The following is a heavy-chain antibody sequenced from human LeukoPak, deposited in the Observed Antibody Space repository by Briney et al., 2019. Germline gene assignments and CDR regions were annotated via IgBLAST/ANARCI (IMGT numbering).Heavy chain of an antibody. J-gene: IGHJ3*02. CDR3: DRGGAGGAFDI. CDR1: GFTFSSYG. D-gene: IGHD1-14*01. CDR2: ISYDGSNK. V-gene: IGHV3-30*03. Sequence: GRSLRLSCAASGFTFSSYGMHWVRQAPGKGLEWVAVISYDGSNKYYADSVKGRFTISRDNSKSTLYLQMNSLRAEDTAVYYCDRGGAGGAFDIWGQGTMVTVSS.